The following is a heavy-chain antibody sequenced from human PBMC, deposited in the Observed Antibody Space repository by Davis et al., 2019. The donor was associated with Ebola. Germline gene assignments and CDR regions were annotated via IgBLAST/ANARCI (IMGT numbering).Heavy chain of an antibody. CDR2: IYLGDSDP. Sequence: LRLPCQGSGYSFPSYWIGRVRQIPGKGLEWMGLIYLGDSDPRYSPSFQGQVTISADKSLSTAYLEWSSLKASDTAMYYCARPQGHSGYDLRYWGQGTLVTVSS. V-gene: IGHV5-51*01. CDR1: GYSFPSYW. D-gene: IGHD5-12*01. J-gene: IGHJ4*02. CDR3: ARPQGHSGYDLRY.